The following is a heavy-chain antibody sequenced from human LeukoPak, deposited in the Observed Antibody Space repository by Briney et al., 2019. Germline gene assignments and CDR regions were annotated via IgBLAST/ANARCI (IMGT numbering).Heavy chain of an antibody. CDR1: GGSISSGSYY. CDR2: IYHSGST. Sequence: SQTLSLTCTVSGGSISSGSYYWSWIRQPPGKGLEWIGSIYHSGSTYYNPSLKSRVTISVDTSKNQFSLKLSSVTAADTAVYYCARDHRLVGATSGDYWGQGTLVTVSS. D-gene: IGHD1-26*01. J-gene: IGHJ4*02. CDR3: ARDHRLVGATSGDY. V-gene: IGHV4-39*07.